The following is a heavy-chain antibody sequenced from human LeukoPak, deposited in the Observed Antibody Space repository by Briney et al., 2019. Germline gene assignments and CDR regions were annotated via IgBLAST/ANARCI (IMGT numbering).Heavy chain of an antibody. CDR2: IYYSGST. CDR1: GGSSSSYY. CDR3: ASGYDRYYFDY. Sequence: SETLSLTCTVAGGSSSSYYWSWIRQPPGKGLEWIGYIYYSGSTNYNPSLKSRVTISVDTSKNQFSLKLSSVTAADTAVYYCASGYDRYYFDYWGQGTLVTVSS. V-gene: IGHV4-59*08. J-gene: IGHJ4*02. D-gene: IGHD5-12*01.